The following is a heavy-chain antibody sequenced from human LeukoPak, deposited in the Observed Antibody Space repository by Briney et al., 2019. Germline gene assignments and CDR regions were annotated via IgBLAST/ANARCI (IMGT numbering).Heavy chain of an antibody. Sequence: PSETLSLTCTVSGGSISSYYWSWIRQPPGKGLEWIGYIYYTGSTTYNPSLMSRVTILVDTSKNHFSLKLSSVTAADAAVYYCARVSSWYGTYYFDYWGQGTLVTVSS. CDR1: GGSISSYY. CDR3: ARVSSWYGTYYFDY. CDR2: IYYTGST. J-gene: IGHJ4*02. V-gene: IGHV4-59*13. D-gene: IGHD6-13*01.